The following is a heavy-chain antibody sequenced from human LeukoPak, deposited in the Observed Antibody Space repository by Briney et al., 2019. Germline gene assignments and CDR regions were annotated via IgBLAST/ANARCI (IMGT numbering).Heavy chain of an antibody. D-gene: IGHD1-26*01. CDR1: GFTFSNAW. CDR2: IKSKTDGGTT. CDR3: TTGRLDFDY. J-gene: IGHJ4*02. Sequence: GGSLRLSCAASGFTFSNAWMSWVRQAPGKGLEWVSRIKSKTDGGTTDYAALVKDRFTISRDDSKNTLYLQMNSLKTEDTAGHYCTTGRLDFDYRGQGTLVTVPS. V-gene: IGHV3-15*01.